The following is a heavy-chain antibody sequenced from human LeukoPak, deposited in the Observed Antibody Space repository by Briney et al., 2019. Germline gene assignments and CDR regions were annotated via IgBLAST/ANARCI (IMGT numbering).Heavy chain of an antibody. CDR2: IYYSGST. CDR1: GGSISSYY. CDR3: ARDGTVTTAYFDY. J-gene: IGHJ4*02. D-gene: IGHD4-17*01. V-gene: IGHV4-59*12. Sequence: SETLSLTCTVSGGSISSYYWSWIRQPPGKGLEWIGYIYYSGSTNYNPSLKSRVTISVDTSKNQFSLELSSVTAADTAVYYCARDGTVTTAYFDYWGQGTLVTVSS.